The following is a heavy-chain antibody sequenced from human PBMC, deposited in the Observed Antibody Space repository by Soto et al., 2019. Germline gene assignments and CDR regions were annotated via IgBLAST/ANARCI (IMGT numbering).Heavy chain of an antibody. CDR1: GGSISSYY. J-gene: IGHJ6*02. CDR3: ARAPINTIFGVVPYYYGMDV. D-gene: IGHD3-3*01. V-gene: IGHV4-4*07. Sequence: SETLSLTCSVSGGSISSYYWSWIRQPAGKGLEWIGRIYTSGSTNYNPSLKSRVTMSVDTSKNQFSLKLSSVTAADTAVYYCARAPINTIFGVVPYYYGMDVWGQGTTVTVSS. CDR2: IYTSGST.